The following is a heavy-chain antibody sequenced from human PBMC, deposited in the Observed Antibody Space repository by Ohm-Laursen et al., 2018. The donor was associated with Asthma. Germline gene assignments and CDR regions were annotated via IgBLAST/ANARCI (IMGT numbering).Heavy chain of an antibody. CDR3: ARIGPEWELPGREYSLHH. V-gene: IGHV3-21*01. Sequence: SLRLSCAASGFTFSDYPMTWVRQAPGKGLEWVASISTASTFIYYADSVRGRFTTSRDNAKNSVYLQMNSLRAEDTALYYCARIGPEWELPGREYSLHHWGEGTLVTVSS. CDR2: ISTASTFI. D-gene: IGHD1-26*01. J-gene: IGHJ1*01. CDR1: GFTFSDYP.